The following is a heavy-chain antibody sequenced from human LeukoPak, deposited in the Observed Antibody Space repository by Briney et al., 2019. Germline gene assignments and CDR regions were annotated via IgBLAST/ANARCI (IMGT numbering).Heavy chain of an antibody. D-gene: IGHD3-22*01. J-gene: IGHJ4*02. V-gene: IGHV1-2*02. Sequence: GASMKVSCNTSGYTFTDYYIHWVRQAPGQGLEWMGWINPKSGVTNYAQNFQDRVTLTSDTSISTAYMELSGLTSGDTAVYYCARALGNYYDSTVYQAYWGQGHLVTVSS. CDR1: GYTFTDYY. CDR2: INPKSGVT. CDR3: ARALGNYYDSTVYQAY.